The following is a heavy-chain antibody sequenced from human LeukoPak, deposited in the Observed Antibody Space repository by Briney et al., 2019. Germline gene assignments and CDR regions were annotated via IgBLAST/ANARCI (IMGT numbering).Heavy chain of an antibody. J-gene: IGHJ4*02. V-gene: IGHV4-59*01. D-gene: IGHD5-12*01. CDR3: ARGGGYASPIGY. CDR2: IYRSGST. CDR1: GGSISTYY. Sequence: PSETLSLTCTLSGGSISTYYWSWIRQSPGKGLEWIGYIYRSGSTNYNPSLKSRVTISVDTSKNQFSLKLSSVTAADTAVYYCARGGGYASPIGYWGQGALVTVSS.